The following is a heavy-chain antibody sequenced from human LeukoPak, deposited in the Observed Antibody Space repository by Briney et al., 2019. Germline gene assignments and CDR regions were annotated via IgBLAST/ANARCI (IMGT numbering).Heavy chain of an antibody. D-gene: IGHD3-9*01. CDR2: IKQDRSEK. Sequence: GGSLRLSCAASGFTFSSYWMSWVRQAPGKGLEWVANIKQDRSEKYYGDSVKRRFNISRDNAKNSLYLQMTSLRAEDTAVYYCARDSSFDWLLPDYWGQGTLVTVSS. CDR3: ARDSSFDWLLPDY. J-gene: IGHJ4*02. V-gene: IGHV3-7*01. CDR1: GFTFSSYW.